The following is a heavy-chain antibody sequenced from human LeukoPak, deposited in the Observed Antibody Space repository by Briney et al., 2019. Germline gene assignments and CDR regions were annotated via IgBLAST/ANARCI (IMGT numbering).Heavy chain of an antibody. Sequence: SETLSLTCTVSGGSVSSGTYSWSWIRQPPGKGLEWIGYIYHSGSTYYNPSLKSRVTISVDRSKNQFSLKLSSVTAADTAVYYCARAGGYCSSTSCSNWFDPWGQGTLVTVSS. D-gene: IGHD2-2*01. CDR1: GGSVSSGTYS. CDR2: IYHSGST. CDR3: ARAGGYCSSTSCSNWFDP. J-gene: IGHJ5*02. V-gene: IGHV4-30-2*01.